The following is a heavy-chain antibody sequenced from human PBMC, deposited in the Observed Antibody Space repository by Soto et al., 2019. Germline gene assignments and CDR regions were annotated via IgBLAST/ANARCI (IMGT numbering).Heavy chain of an antibody. J-gene: IGHJ4*02. CDR3: AGDAIVGVGVDC. V-gene: IGHV4-59*08. CDR2: IFYSGTI. D-gene: IGHD1-26*01. Sequence: QVQLQESGPGLVKPSETLSLICTVSGGSIGSHYWSWIRQPPGKGLEWIGHIFYSGTINYNPSLKCRVTISVDTSKSQFSLKLSSLTAADTAVYYCAGDAIVGVGVDCWGQGTLVTVSS. CDR1: GGSIGSHY.